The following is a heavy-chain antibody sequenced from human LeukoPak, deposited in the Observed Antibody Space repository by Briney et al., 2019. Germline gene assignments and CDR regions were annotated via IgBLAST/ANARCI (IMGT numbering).Heavy chain of an antibody. D-gene: IGHD1-1*01. J-gene: IGHJ4*02. CDR1: GGSISSYY. CDR3: ARIRYNLDY. CDR2: INHSGST. V-gene: IGHV4-34*01. Sequence: SETLSLTCTVSGGSISSYYWSWIRQPPGNGLEWIGEINHSGSTNYSPSLKSRVTISVDMDKNQFSLKLSSVTAADTAVYYCARIRYNLDYWGQGTLVSVSS.